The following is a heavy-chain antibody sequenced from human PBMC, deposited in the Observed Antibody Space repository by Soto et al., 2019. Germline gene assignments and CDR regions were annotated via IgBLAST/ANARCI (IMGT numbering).Heavy chain of an antibody. D-gene: IGHD4-4*01. CDR3: AKLLHNSYYDVMDV. J-gene: IGHJ6*02. CDR1: GFTFSNSG. Sequence: EVQLLESGGDLVQPGGSLRLVCAASGFTFSNSGMRWGRQAPGQGLEWVSSIGPSGNTYYSDAVKGRFTISRDISKNTLFLQMDSLRADDTATYYCAKLLHNSYYDVMDVWGQGTTVTVSS. V-gene: IGHV3-23*01. CDR2: IGPSGNT.